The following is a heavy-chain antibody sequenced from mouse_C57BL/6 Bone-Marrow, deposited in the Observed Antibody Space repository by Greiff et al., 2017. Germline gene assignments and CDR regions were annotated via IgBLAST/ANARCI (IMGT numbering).Heavy chain of an antibody. CDR3: ARSGYYGSSYVGFAY. V-gene: IGHV7-3*01. CDR1: GFTFTDYY. D-gene: IGHD1-1*01. Sequence: EVKLVESGGGLVQPGGSLSLSCAASGFTFTDYYMSWVRQPPGKALEWLGFIRNKANGYTTESSASVKGRFTISRDNSQSILYLQMNALRAEDSATYYCARSGYYGSSYVGFAYWGQGTLVTVSA. J-gene: IGHJ3*01. CDR2: IRNKANGYTT.